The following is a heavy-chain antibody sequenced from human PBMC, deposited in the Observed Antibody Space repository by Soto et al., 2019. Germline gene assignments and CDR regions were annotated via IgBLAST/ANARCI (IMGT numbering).Heavy chain of an antibody. CDR2: IKSETGGGTT. J-gene: IGHJ5*02. D-gene: IGHD1-26*01. CDR3: TTTYTGGSFYT. CDR1: GFPFINPW. V-gene: IGHV3-15*07. Sequence: EVQVVESGGGLVQPGKSLSLSCAASGFPFINPWLNWFRQAPGKGLEWVGRIKSETGGGTTDYAAPVKGRFTIARDDSKNMLYLQMNSLKTEDTAVYYCTTTYTGGSFYTWGQGTLVTVSS.